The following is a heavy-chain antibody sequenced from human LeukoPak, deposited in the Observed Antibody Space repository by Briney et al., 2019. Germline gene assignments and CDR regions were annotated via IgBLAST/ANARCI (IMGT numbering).Heavy chain of an antibody. J-gene: IGHJ3*02. CDR3: ASPTGYSSGWFDAFDI. Sequence: PGRSLRLSCAASGFTFSSYWMHWVRQAPGKGLVWVSRINSDGSSTSYADSVKGRFTISRDNAKNTLYLQMNSLRAEDTAVYYCASPTGYSSGWFDAFDIWGQGTMVTVSS. D-gene: IGHD6-19*01. V-gene: IGHV3-74*01. CDR2: INSDGSST. CDR1: GFTFSSYW.